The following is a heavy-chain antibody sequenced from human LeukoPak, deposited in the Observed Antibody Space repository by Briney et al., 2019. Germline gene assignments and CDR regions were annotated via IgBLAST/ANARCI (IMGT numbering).Heavy chain of an antibody. V-gene: IGHV4-39*01. J-gene: IGHJ4*02. Sequence: PSETLSLTCTVSGASISSSDYYGGWIRQPPGKGLEWIGTIYYGGSTYYNPSLESRVTISVDTSMNQFSLGLSSVTAADTAVYYCANIVNSNAWRWGGQGTLVTVSS. CDR1: GASISSSDYY. CDR2: IYYGGST. CDR3: ANIVNSNAWRW. D-gene: IGHD2-21*01.